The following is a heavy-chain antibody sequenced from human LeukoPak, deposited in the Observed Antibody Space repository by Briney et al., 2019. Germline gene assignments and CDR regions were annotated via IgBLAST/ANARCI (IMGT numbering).Heavy chain of an antibody. CDR2: IYYSGST. CDR1: GGSISSGDYY. CDR3: ARDQDCSSTSCYSTSGMDV. D-gene: IGHD2-2*01. V-gene: IGHV4-30-4*01. J-gene: IGHJ6*04. Sequence: SQTLSLTCTVSGGSISSGDYYWSWIRQPPGKGLEWIGYIYYSGSTYYNPSLKSQVTISVDTSKNQFSLKLSSVTAADTAVYYCARDQDCSSTSCYSTSGMDVWGKGTTVTVSS.